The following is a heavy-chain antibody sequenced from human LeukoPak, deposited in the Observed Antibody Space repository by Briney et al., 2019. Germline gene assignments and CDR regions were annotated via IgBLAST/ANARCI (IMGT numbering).Heavy chain of an antibody. CDR3: ARQSDLDY. CDR1: GFTFTTYS. J-gene: IGHJ4*02. V-gene: IGHV3-21*06. CDR2: ISSSGTYI. Sequence: GGSLRLSCAASGFTFTTYSMNWVRQAPGKGLEWVSSISSSGTYIYYAHSLKGRFTISRDNAKNSLYLQMNSLRDDDTAVYYCARQSDLDYWGQGTLVTVSS.